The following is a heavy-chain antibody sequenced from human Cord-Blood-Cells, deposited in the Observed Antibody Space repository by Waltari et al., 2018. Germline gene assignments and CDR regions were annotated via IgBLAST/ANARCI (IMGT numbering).Heavy chain of an antibody. CDR3: ARRKVTGTSGWYFDL. V-gene: IGHV5-51*01. J-gene: IGHJ2*01. CDR2: IYPGDSDT. CDR1: GYSFTSYW. Sequence: EVQLVQSGAEVKKPGESLKIACKGSGYSFTSYWIGWVRQMPGKGLEWMGIIYPGDSDTRYSPSFQGQVTISADKSISTAYLQWSSLKASDTAMYYCARRKVTGTSGWYFDLWGRGTLVTVSS. D-gene: IGHD1-20*01.